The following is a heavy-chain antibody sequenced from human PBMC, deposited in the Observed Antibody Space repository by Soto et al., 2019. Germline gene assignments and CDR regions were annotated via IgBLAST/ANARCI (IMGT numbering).Heavy chain of an antibody. CDR3: ARDQRGTSWYRSGYQYCMDV. CDR2: TSYDGTNN. V-gene: IGHV3-30*04. CDR1: EFTFSNYA. D-gene: IGHD6-13*01. Sequence: QVQLVESGGGVVQPGRSLRLSCAASEFTFSNYAMHWVRQAPGKGLEWVAVTSYDGTNNYYADSVKGRFTISRDNSQNTLYLQMNSLKTEDTAIYYCARDQRGTSWYRSGYQYCMDVWGQGTTVTVSS. J-gene: IGHJ6*02.